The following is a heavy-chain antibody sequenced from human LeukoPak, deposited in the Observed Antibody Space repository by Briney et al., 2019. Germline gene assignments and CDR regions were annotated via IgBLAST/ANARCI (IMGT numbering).Heavy chain of an antibody. J-gene: IGHJ4*02. Sequence: GGSLRLSCAASGFTFSSYAMNWVRQSPGKGLEWVSGIGGDGDATYIADSVKGRFTISRDNSGNILYLQMNSLRADDTAVYYCAKDVRGFRRPLDYWGQGTLVTVSS. V-gene: IGHV3-23*01. D-gene: IGHD5-18*01. CDR3: AKDVRGFRRPLDY. CDR2: IGGDGDAT. CDR1: GFTFSSYA.